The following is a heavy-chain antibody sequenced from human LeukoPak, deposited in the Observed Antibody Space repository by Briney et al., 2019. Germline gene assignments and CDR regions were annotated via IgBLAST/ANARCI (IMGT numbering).Heavy chain of an antibody. CDR1: GGSISSGGYY. CDR2: IYYSGST. Sequence: PSQTLSLTCTVSGGSISSGGYYWSWIRQHPGKGLEWIGYIYYSGSTYYNPSLKSRVTISVDTSKTQFSLKLSSVTAADTAVYYCAREHFRDCSGGSCLRSFDPWGQGTLVTVSS. CDR3: AREHFRDCSGGSCLRSFDP. J-gene: IGHJ5*02. D-gene: IGHD2-15*01. V-gene: IGHV4-31*03.